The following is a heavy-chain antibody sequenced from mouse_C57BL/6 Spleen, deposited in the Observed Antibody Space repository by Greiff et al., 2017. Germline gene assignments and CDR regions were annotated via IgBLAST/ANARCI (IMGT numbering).Heavy chain of an antibody. CDR1: GYAFTNYL. CDR2: INPGSGGT. J-gene: IGHJ3*01. CDR3: ARPYDGYSAWFAY. Sequence: VQLVESGAELVRPGTSVKVSCKASGYAFTNYLIEWVKQRPGQGLEWIGVINPGSGGTNYNEKFKGKATLTADKSSSTAYMQLSSLTSEDSAVYFCARPYDGYSAWFAYWGQGTLVTVSA. D-gene: IGHD2-3*01. V-gene: IGHV1-54*01.